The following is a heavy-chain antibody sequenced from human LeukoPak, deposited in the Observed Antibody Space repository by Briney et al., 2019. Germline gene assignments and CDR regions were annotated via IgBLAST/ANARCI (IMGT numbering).Heavy chain of an antibody. J-gene: IGHJ6*03. Sequence: GGSLRLSCAASGFTFSSYEMNWVRQAPGKGLEWVSYISSSGSTIYYADPVKGRFTISRDNAKNPLYLQMNSLRAEDTAVYYCAKDSAFYYIDVWGKGTTVIISS. CDR2: ISSSGSTI. CDR1: GFTFSSYE. D-gene: IGHD3-10*01. CDR3: AKDSAFYYIDV. V-gene: IGHV3-48*03.